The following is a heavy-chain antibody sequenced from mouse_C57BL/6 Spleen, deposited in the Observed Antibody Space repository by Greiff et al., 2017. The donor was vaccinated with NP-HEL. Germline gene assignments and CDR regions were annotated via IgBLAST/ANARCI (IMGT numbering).Heavy chain of an antibody. Sequence: QVHVKQPGAELVKPGASVKLSCKASGYTFTSYWMHWVKQRPGQGLEWIGMIHPNSGSTNYNEKFKSKATLTVDKSSSTAYMQLSSLTSEDSAVYYCARPGAAQAFDYWGQGTTLTVSS. CDR2: IHPNSGST. D-gene: IGHD3-2*02. CDR3: ARPGAAQAFDY. J-gene: IGHJ2*01. V-gene: IGHV1-64*01. CDR1: GYTFTSYW.